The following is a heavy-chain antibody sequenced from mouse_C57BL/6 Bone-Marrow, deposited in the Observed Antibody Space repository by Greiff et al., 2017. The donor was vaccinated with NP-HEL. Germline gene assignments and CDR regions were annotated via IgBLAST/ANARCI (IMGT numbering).Heavy chain of an antibody. D-gene: IGHD1-1*01. J-gene: IGHJ3*01. CDR1: GFSLTSYG. V-gene: IGHV2-2*01. CDR2: IWSGGST. CDR3: ARDTTGY. Sequence: VQLQQSGPGLVQPSQSLSITCTVSGFSLTSYGVHWVRQSPGKGLEWLGVIWSGGSTDYNAAFISRLSISKDNSKSQVFFKMNSLQADDTAIYYCARDTTGYWGQGTLVTVSA.